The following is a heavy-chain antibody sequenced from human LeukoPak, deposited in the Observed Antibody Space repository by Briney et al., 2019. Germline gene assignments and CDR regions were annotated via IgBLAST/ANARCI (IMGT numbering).Heavy chain of an antibody. D-gene: IGHD6-19*01. V-gene: IGHV3-30-3*01. CDR1: GFTFSSYA. CDR3: ARSDSSGWFDY. Sequence: GGSLRLSCAASGFTFSSYAMHWVRQAPGKGLEWVAVISYDGSNKYFADSVKGRFTISRDNSKNTLYLQMNSLRAEDTAVYYCARSDSSGWFDYWGQGTLVTVSS. CDR2: ISYDGSNK. J-gene: IGHJ4*02.